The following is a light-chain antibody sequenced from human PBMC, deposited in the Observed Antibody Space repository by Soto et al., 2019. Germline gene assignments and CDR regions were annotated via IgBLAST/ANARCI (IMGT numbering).Light chain of an antibody. V-gene: IGKV3-11*01. J-gene: IGKJ5*01. Sequence: VLTQSPATLSLSPGERATLACRTSQTVGGQLAWYQKKPGQPPSLLIFDTFKRATGVPPRFSGSGSGTDFTLTIDTLEPEDLALYYCQQRADWPNTFGQGTRLEIK. CDR3: QQRADWPNT. CDR1: QTVGGQ. CDR2: DTF.